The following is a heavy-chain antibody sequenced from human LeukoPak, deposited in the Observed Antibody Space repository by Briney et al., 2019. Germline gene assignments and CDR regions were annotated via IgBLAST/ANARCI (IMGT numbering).Heavy chain of an antibody. J-gene: IGHJ3*02. V-gene: IGHV4-39*01. CDR3: ARSRRYCSGARCHEDAFDI. CDR2: IIYSGST. D-gene: IGHD2-15*01. Sequence: SETLSLTCTVSGGSIGRSSYYWGWIRQPPGKGLEWIGSIIYSGSTYYKPCLKSRVTISVDTSKNQFSLKLSSVTAADTAVYYCARSRRYCSGARCHEDAFDIWGQGTMVTVSS. CDR1: GGSIGRSSYY.